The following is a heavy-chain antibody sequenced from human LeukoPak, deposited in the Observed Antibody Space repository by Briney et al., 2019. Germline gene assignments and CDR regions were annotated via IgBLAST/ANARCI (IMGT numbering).Heavy chain of an antibody. CDR1: GGAISSYY. Sequence: SETLSLTCTVSGGAISSYYWSWIRQPPGKGLEWIGYIYYSGSTNYNPSLKSRITISVDTSKNQFSLKLSSVTAADTAVYYCARVRRGSSLISPFDYWGQGTLVTVSS. CDR3: ARVRRGSSLISPFDY. CDR2: IYYSGST. D-gene: IGHD3-16*01. J-gene: IGHJ4*02. V-gene: IGHV4-59*01.